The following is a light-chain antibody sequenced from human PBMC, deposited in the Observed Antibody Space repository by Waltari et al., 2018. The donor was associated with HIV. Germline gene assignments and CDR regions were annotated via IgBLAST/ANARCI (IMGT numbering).Light chain of an antibody. CDR2: GAS. V-gene: IGKV3-20*01. CDR3: QQYGNAPLYS. J-gene: IGKJ2*03. CDR1: QSVSTNY. Sequence: EIVLTQSPGTLSLSPGERVTLSCRASQSVSTNYLTWYQQKPGQAPRVLIYGASSRATGIPDRFSGSGSGTDFTLTISRLEPEDSAVYFCQQYGNAPLYSFGQGTNLEIK.